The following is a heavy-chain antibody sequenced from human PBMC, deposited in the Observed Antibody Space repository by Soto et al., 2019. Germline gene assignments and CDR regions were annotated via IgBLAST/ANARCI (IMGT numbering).Heavy chain of an antibody. CDR2: TSTNNDDR. Sequence: ASVKVSCKASGYRFSTYGINWVRQAPGQGLEWMGWTSTNNDDRNYAQKFQGRVTFTTDTSTSTAYMELRSLISDDTAVYFCARECYVASRHSQYDAWGQGTQVTVSS. D-gene: IGHD2-15*01. CDR1: GYRFSTYG. CDR3: ARECYVASRHSQYDA. J-gene: IGHJ4*02. V-gene: IGHV1-18*04.